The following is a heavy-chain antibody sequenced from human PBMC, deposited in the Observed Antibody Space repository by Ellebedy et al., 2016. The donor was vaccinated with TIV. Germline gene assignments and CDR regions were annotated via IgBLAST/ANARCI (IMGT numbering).Heavy chain of an antibody. CDR2: INHSGST. CDR3: ARGAWATTVTDYYYYGMDV. Sequence: GSLRLSXAVYGGSFSGYYWSWIRQPPGTGLEWIGEINHSGSTNYNPSLKSRVTISVDTSKNQFSLKLSSVTAADTAVYYCARGAWATTVTDYYYYGMDVWGQGTTVTVSS. J-gene: IGHJ6*02. CDR1: GGSFSGYY. V-gene: IGHV4-34*01. D-gene: IGHD4-17*01.